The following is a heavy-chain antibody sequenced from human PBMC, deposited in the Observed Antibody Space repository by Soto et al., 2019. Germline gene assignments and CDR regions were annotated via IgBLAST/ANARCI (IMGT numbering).Heavy chain of an antibody. V-gene: IGHV1-69*12. J-gene: IGHJ2*01. Sequence: QVQLVQSGAEVKKPGSSVKVSCKASGGTFSNYPISWVRQAPGQGLEWMGGIIPIFGTVNYAQKFQGRVTITADESTSTAYMERSSLRSEDPAVYYCARGNHRWLQLWYFDLWGRGTLVTVSS. CDR2: IIPIFGTV. CDR1: GGTFSNYP. CDR3: ARGNHRWLQLWYFDL. D-gene: IGHD5-12*01.